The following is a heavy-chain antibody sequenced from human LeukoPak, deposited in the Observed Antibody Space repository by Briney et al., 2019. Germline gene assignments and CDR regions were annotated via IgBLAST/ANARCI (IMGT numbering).Heavy chain of an antibody. J-gene: IGHJ5*02. Sequence: GESLEISCKGSGYSFTSYWIGWVRQMPGKGLEWMGIIYPGDSDTRYSPSFQGQVTISADKSISTAYLQWSSLRASDTARYYCARRTIAASFDPWGQGTLVTVSS. CDR3: ARRTIAASFDP. V-gene: IGHV5-51*01. CDR1: GYSFTSYW. CDR2: IYPGDSDT. D-gene: IGHD6-13*01.